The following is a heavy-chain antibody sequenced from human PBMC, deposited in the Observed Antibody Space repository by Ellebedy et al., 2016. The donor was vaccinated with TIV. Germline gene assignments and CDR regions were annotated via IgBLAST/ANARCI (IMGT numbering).Heavy chain of an antibody. CDR1: GFTFSSYG. CDR2: IWYDGSNK. Sequence: SLKISXAASGFTFSSYGMHWVRQAPGKGLEWVAVIWYDGSNKYYADSVKGRFTISRDNSKNTLYLQMNSLRAEDTAVYYCARDSTYGDYGYYYGMDVWGQGTTVTVSS. V-gene: IGHV3-33*08. D-gene: IGHD4-17*01. J-gene: IGHJ6*02. CDR3: ARDSTYGDYGYYYGMDV.